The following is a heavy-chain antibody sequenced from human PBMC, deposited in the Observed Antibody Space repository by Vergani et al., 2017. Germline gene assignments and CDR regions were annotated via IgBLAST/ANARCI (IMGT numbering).Heavy chain of an antibody. Sequence: VQLVESGGGVVQPGGSLRLSCAASGFTFSSYGMHWVRQAPGKGLEWVSYISSSGSTIYYADSVKGRFTISRDNAKNSLYLQMNSLRAEDTAVYYCARDDSQLCFDYWGQGTLVTVSS. CDR1: GFTFSSYG. CDR2: ISSSGSTI. J-gene: IGHJ4*02. CDR3: ARDDSQLCFDY. D-gene: IGHD5-18*01. V-gene: IGHV3-48*04.